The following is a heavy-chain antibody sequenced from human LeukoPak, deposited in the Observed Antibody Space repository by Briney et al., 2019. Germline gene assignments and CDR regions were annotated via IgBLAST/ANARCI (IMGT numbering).Heavy chain of an antibody. Sequence: PGGSLRLSCAASGFTFSSYGMHWVRQAPGKGLEWVAFIRYDGSNKYYADSVKGRFTISRDNAKNSLYLQMNSLRVEDTAVYYCARGGHYDYIWGRYRQKDGFDYWGQGTLVTVSS. J-gene: IGHJ4*02. V-gene: IGHV3-30*02. D-gene: IGHD3-16*02. CDR3: ARGGHYDYIWGRYRQKDGFDY. CDR2: IRYDGSNK. CDR1: GFTFSSYG.